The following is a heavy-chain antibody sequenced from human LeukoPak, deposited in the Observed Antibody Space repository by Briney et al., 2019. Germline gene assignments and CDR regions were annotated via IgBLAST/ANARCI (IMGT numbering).Heavy chain of an antibody. J-gene: IGHJ4*02. V-gene: IGHV3-7*01. CDR2: IKRDGSEK. Sequence: HPGGSLRLSCAASGFTLRSYWMSWVRQAPGKGLEWVANIKRDGSEKYYVDSVKGRFTISRDNAKNSLYLQMNSLRDEDTAVYYCVRDDGATKPCWGQGTLVTVSS. CDR1: GFTLRSYW. CDR3: VRDDGATKPC. D-gene: IGHD1-26*01.